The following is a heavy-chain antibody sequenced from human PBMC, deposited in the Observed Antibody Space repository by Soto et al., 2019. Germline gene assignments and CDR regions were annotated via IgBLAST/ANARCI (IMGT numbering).Heavy chain of an antibody. J-gene: IGHJ6*02. CDR3: ARDLRCSSTSWYARYYYGMDV. D-gene: IGHD2-2*01. Sequence: QVQLVQSGAEVKKPGSSVKVSCKASGGTFSSYTISWVRQAPGQGLEWMGRIIPILGIVNYAQKFQGRVTITADKSTSTAYMELSSLRSEETAVYYCARDLRCSSTSWYARYYYGMDVWGQGTTVTVSS. CDR1: GGTFSSYT. CDR2: IIPILGIV. V-gene: IGHV1-69*08.